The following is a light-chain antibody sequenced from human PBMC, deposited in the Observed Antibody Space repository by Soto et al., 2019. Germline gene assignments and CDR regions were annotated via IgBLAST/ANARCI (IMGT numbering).Light chain of an antibody. J-gene: IGLJ1*01. CDR1: SSDVGFSNY. V-gene: IGLV2-14*03. CDR2: DVS. CDR3: SSFTSSDTDV. Sequence: QSALTQRASVSGSPGQSITISCTGTSSDVGFSNYIFWYQQHPGKAPKLIISDVSNRPSGVSNLFSGSKSANTASLTISGLQAEDEADYYCSSFTSSDTDVFGSGTNVTVL.